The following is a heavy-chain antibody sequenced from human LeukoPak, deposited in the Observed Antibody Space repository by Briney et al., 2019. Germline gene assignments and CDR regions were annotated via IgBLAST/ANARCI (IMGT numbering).Heavy chain of an antibody. Sequence: ASVKVSCKASGGTFSSYAISWVRQAPGQGLEWMGGIIPIFGTANYAQKFQGRVTITADESTSTAYMELSSLRSEDTAVYYCARAGPPVVPASFNSDWFDPWGQGTLVTVSS. D-gene: IGHD2-2*01. J-gene: IGHJ5*02. V-gene: IGHV1-69*01. CDR3: ARAGPPVVPASFNSDWFDP. CDR1: GGTFSSYA. CDR2: IIPIFGTA.